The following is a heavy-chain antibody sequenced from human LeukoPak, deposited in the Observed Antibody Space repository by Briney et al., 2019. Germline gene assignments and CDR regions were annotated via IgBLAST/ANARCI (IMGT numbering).Heavy chain of an antibody. Sequence: GGSLRLSCAASGFTFSSYWMHWVRQAPGKGLVWVSRINSDGSSTSYADSVKGRFTISRDNAKNSLYLQMNSLRAEDTAVYYCAIASTTVTPFDYWGQGTLVTVSS. J-gene: IGHJ4*02. CDR2: INSDGSST. D-gene: IGHD4-17*01. V-gene: IGHV3-74*01. CDR1: GFTFSSYW. CDR3: AIASTTVTPFDY.